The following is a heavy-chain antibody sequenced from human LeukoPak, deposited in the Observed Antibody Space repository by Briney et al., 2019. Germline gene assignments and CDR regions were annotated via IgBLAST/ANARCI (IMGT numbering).Heavy chain of an antibody. CDR3: ARGATYYYGSGSYYRPYYFDY. Sequence: GGSLRLSCAASGFTVSSNYMSWVRQAPGKGLEWVSVIYSGGSTYYADSVKGRFTISRDNSKNTLYLQMTSLRAEDTAVYYCARGATYYYGSGSYYRPYYFDYWGQGTLVTVSS. V-gene: IGHV3-53*01. J-gene: IGHJ4*02. CDR1: GFTVSSNY. CDR2: IYSGGST. D-gene: IGHD3-10*01.